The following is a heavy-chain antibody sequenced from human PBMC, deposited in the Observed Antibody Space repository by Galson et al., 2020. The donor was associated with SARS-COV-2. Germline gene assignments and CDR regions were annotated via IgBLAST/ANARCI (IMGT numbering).Heavy chain of an antibody. V-gene: IGHV2-70*11. D-gene: IGHD6-19*01. Sequence: ESGPTLVKPTQTLTLTCTFSGFSLTTGGVCVNWIRQPPGKALEWLARTDWDGDKYYSTSLKTTLTISKDTSKNQVVLTMTDMDPVDTATYYCARIDSSGCRGNYWGQGTPVTVSS. CDR3: ARIDSSGCRGNY. CDR1: GFSLTTGGVC. J-gene: IGHJ4*02. CDR2: TDWDGDK.